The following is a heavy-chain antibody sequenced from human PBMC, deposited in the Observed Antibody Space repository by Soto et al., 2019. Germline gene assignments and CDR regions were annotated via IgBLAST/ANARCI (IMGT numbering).Heavy chain of an antibody. V-gene: IGHV4-59*01. CDR2: IHYSGIT. Sequence: SETLSLTCPFSGFSISSYYWSWLRQSPGKRLEWIGYIHYSGITKYNPSLKSRVTISLDTSKNQFSLKLSSVTAADSAVYYCARHPGASFDYWGQGTLVTVSS. CDR3: ARHPGASFDY. CDR1: GFSISSYY. D-gene: IGHD7-27*01. J-gene: IGHJ4*02.